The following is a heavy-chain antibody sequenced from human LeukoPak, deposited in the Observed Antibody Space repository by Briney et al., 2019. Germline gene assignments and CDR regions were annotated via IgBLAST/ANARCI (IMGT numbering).Heavy chain of an antibody. CDR2: VSISSGTI. D-gene: IGHD1-26*01. J-gene: IGHJ4*02. Sequence: PGGSLRLSCAASGFTFGGHNMNWVRQAPGKGLEWISFVSISSGTIYYADSVNGRFRISRDNAKSSLDLEMNSLRAEDTAVYYCAKDFPGGVRWELRGYFDYWGQGTLVTVSS. CDR1: GFTFGGHN. CDR3: AKDFPGGVRWELRGYFDY. V-gene: IGHV3-48*04.